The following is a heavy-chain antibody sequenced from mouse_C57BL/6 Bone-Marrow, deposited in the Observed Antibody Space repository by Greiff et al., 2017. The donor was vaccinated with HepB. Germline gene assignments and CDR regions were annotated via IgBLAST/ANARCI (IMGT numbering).Heavy chain of an antibody. CDR1: GFTFSSYG. CDR3: ARQSLYPYAMDY. V-gene: IGHV5-6*01. D-gene: IGHD2-1*01. CDR2: ISSGGSYT. J-gene: IGHJ4*01. Sequence: DVHLVESGGDLVKPGGSLKLSCAASGFTFSSYGMSWVRQTPDKRLEWVATISSGGSYTYYPDSVKGRFTISRDNAKNTLYLQMSSLKSEDTAMYYCARQSLYPYAMDYWGQGTSVTVSS.